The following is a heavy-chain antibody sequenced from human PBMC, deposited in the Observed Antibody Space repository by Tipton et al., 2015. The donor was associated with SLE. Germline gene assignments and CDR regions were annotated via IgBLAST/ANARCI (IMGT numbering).Heavy chain of an antibody. J-gene: IGHJ4*02. CDR1: GYSFTSYC. CDR3: ARRWVQTVFDY. V-gene: IGHV5-51*03. CDR2: IDPSDSDT. Sequence: QLVQSGADVKKPGESLKISCKGSGYSFTSYCVGWVRHMPGKGLECMGMIDPSDSDTRYNPSFQGHVSMSIDRSTTTAYLQWRSLKASDTAIYFCARRWVQTVFDYWGQGTLVTVSS. D-gene: IGHD3-10*01.